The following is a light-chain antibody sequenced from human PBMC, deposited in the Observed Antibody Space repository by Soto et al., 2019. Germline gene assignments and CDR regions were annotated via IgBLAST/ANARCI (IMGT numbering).Light chain of an antibody. CDR3: CSYAGSQTWV. Sequence: QSALTQPRPVSGSPGQSVTISCTGTSSDVGGYNYVSWYQQHPGKAPKLIIYDVSKRPSGVPDRFSGSRSGNTASLTISGLRAEDEADYYCCSYAGSQTWVFGGGTKVTVL. CDR1: SSDVGGYNY. V-gene: IGLV2-11*01. J-gene: IGLJ3*02. CDR2: DVS.